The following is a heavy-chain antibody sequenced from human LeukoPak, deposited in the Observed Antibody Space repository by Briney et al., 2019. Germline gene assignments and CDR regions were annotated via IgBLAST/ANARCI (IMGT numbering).Heavy chain of an antibody. Sequence: GGSLRLSCAASGFTFSSYSMNWVRQAPGKGLEWVSSISSRSNYIYYVDSVKGRFTISRDNAKNSLYLQMNSLRAEDTAVCYCAGLTSGWYGYMDVWGKGTTVTISS. V-gene: IGHV3-21*01. D-gene: IGHD6-19*01. CDR2: ISSRSNYI. CDR3: AGLTSGWYGYMDV. CDR1: GFTFSSYS. J-gene: IGHJ6*03.